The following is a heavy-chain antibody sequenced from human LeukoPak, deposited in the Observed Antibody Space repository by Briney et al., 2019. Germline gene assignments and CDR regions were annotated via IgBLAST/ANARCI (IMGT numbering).Heavy chain of an antibody. V-gene: IGHV4-39*07. CDR3: AKERAEMATISPVEGGVLDI. J-gene: IGHJ3*02. D-gene: IGHD5-24*01. Sequence: PSETLSLTCTVSNDSISSSSYSWGWIRQPPGKGLEWIGSIYYSGITYYNPSLKSRVTISVDTSKNQFSLKLSSVTAADTAVYYCAKERAEMATISPVEGGVLDIWGQGTMVTVSS. CDR2: IYYSGIT. CDR1: NDSISSSSYS.